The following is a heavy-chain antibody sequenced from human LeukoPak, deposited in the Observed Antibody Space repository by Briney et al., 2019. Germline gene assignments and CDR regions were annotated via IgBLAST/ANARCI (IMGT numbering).Heavy chain of an antibody. V-gene: IGHV3-23*01. J-gene: IGHJ4*02. CDR1: GLTFGSNA. Sequence: GGSLRLSCAASGLTFGSNAMSWVRQATGKGQEWVSAISGSGGSSYYADSVKGRFTVSRDNSKNTLYLQMSSLRVEDTAVYYCAKGLTGGLDYWGQGTPVTVSS. CDR2: ISGSGGSS. CDR3: AKGLTGGLDY. D-gene: IGHD1-20*01.